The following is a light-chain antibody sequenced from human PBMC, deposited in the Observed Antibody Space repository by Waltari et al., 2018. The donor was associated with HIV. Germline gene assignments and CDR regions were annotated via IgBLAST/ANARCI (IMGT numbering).Light chain of an antibody. CDR2: GAS. CDR1: QSVGSK. J-gene: IGKJ5*01. Sequence: EIVMTHSPAPLSLSPGERATLSCRASQSVGSKLAWYQQKPGQAPRLLIYGASTRATGIPARFSGSGSGMEFTLTISSLQSEDFAVYYCQQNSYWLPITFGQGTRLEI. CDR3: QQNSYWLPIT. V-gene: IGKV3-15*01.